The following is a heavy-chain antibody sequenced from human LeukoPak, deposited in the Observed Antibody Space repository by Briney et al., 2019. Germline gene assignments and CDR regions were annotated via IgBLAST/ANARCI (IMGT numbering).Heavy chain of an antibody. V-gene: IGHV4-59*01. CDR3: ARGGLFAFDI. CDR2: IYSTGIT. Sequence: SETLSLTCTISGGSINNYYWSWIRQSPEKGLELIGYIYSTGITNYNPSLKSRVAISVDASRNQFSLRLTSVTAADTAIFYCARGGLFAFDIWGQGTTVIVSS. CDR1: GGSINNYY. J-gene: IGHJ3*02.